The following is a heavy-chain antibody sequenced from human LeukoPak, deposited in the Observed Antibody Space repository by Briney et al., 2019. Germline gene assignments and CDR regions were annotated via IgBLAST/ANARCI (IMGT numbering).Heavy chain of an antibody. D-gene: IGHD4-17*01. CDR1: GGSVSGYY. V-gene: IGHV4-34*01. CDR3: ARGDMTTVTTMGY. CDR2: INHSGST. Sequence: ETLSLTCAVYGGSVSGYYWSWIRQPPGKGLGWIGEINHSGSTNYNPSLKSRVSISVDTSKNQFSLKLSSVTTADTAVYYCARGDMTTVTTMGYWGQGTLVTVSS. J-gene: IGHJ4*02.